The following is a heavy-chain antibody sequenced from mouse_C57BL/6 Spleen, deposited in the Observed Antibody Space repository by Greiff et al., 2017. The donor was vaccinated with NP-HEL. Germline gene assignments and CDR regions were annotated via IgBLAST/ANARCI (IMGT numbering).Heavy chain of an antibody. V-gene: IGHV5-15*01. J-gene: IGHJ1*03. CDR2: IGTWAYSI. Sequence: EVKVVESGGGLVQPGGSLKLSCAASGFTFSDYGMAWVRQAPRKGPEWVAFIGTWAYSIYYADTVTGRFTISRENAKNTLYLEMSSLRSEDTAMYYCARHVVTNWYFDVWGTGTTVTVSS. CDR3: ARHVVTNWYFDV. D-gene: IGHD2-3*01. CDR1: GFTFSDYG.